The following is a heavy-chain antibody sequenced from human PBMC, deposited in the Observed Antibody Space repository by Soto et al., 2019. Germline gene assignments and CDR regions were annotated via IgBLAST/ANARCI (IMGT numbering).Heavy chain of an antibody. CDR1: GGSISSYY. D-gene: IGHD5-12*01. Sequence: SETLSLTCTVSGGSISSYYWSWIRQPPGKGLEWIGYIYYSGSTNYNPSLKSRFTISVDTSKNQFSLKLSSVTAADTAVYYCARAGYSGYDYFDYWGQGTLVTVSS. V-gene: IGHV4-59*01. CDR2: IYYSGST. J-gene: IGHJ4*02. CDR3: ARAGYSGYDYFDY.